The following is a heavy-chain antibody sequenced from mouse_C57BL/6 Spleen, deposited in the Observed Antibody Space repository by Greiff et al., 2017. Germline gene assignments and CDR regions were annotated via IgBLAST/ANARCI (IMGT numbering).Heavy chain of an antibody. J-gene: IGHJ3*01. CDR1: GYAFSSYW. D-gene: IGHD2-1*01. CDR2: IYPGDGDT. V-gene: IGHV1-80*01. CDR3: ARRDYGNHEGFAY. Sequence: QVTLKVSGAELVKPGASVKISCKASGYAFSSYWMNWVKQRPGKGLEWIGQIYPGDGDTNYNGKFKGKATLTADKSSSTAYMQLSGLTSEDSAVYFCARRDYGNHEGFAYWGQGTLVTVSA.